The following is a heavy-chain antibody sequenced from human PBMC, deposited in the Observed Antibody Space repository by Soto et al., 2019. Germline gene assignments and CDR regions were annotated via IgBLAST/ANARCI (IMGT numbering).Heavy chain of an antibody. J-gene: IGHJ4*02. Sequence: ETLSLTCTVSGASITSYYWSWIRQPPGQGLESLGYIYYTGDTNSNPSLKGRLTISIDTSKNQFSLKLSSVTAADTAIYYCARYARIPDYWGQGTLVTVSS. CDR1: GASITSYY. CDR3: ARYARIPDY. D-gene: IGHD2-2*01. CDR2: IYYTGDT. V-gene: IGHV4-59*01.